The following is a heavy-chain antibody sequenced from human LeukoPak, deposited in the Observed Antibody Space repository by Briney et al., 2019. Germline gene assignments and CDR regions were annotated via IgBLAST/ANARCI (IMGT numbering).Heavy chain of an antibody. Sequence: SGGSLRLSCAASGXSFNSYAMSWVRQAPGKGLGWVWAFSGSGGRTHFADSVKGRFAISRDKSKNTMSLQMNSLRAEDTAVYFCAKDREYSSSWNYYFDSWGQGALVTVSS. D-gene: IGHD6-13*01. CDR2: FSGSGGRT. CDR3: AKDREYSSSWNYYFDS. J-gene: IGHJ4*02. CDR1: GXSFNSYA. V-gene: IGHV3-23*01.